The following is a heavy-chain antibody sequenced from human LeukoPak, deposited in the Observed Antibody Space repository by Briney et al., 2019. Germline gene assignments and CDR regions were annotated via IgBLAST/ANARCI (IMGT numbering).Heavy chain of an antibody. CDR2: ISYDGSNK. Sequence: GGSLRLSCAASGFTFSSYAMHWVRQAPGKGLEWVAVISYDGSNKYYADSVKGRFTISRDNSKNTLYLQMNSLRAEDTAVYYCATTHADYYGSGSRGNYFDYWGQGTLVTVSS. CDR1: GFTFSSYA. CDR3: ATTHADYYGSGSRGNYFDY. V-gene: IGHV3-30*04. D-gene: IGHD3-10*01. J-gene: IGHJ4*02.